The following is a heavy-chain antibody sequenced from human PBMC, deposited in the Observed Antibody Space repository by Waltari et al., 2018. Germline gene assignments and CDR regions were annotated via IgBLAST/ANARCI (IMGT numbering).Heavy chain of an antibody. CDR1: GFTFSSYW. Sequence: EVQLVESGGVLVQPGGSLRLSCAASGFTFSSYWMHWVRQAPGKGLVWVSRINSEGSTTAYGDAVKGRFTISRDNAKNTLNLQMNSLRAEDTAVYYCVRAPSRWHEHGFYYYGLDVWGQGTTVTVSS. CDR3: VRAPSRWHEHGFYYYGLDV. V-gene: IGHV3-74*01. J-gene: IGHJ6*02. D-gene: IGHD6-13*01. CDR2: INSEGSTT.